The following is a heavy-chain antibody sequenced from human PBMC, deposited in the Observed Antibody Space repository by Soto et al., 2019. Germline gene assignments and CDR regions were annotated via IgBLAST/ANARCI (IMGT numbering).Heavy chain of an antibody. J-gene: IGHJ5*01. D-gene: IGHD3-16*02. V-gene: IGHV5-51*01. CDR2: IYPGDSDT. CDR3: AKARCYTTDCYVPDS. Sequence: PGESLKISCKGSGYSFTSYWIGWVRQMPGKGLEWMGTIYPGDSDTRYSPSFQGQVTISADKSISTAYLQWSSLKASDTAMYYCAKARCYTTDCYVPDSWGQGTLVTVSS. CDR1: GYSFTSYW.